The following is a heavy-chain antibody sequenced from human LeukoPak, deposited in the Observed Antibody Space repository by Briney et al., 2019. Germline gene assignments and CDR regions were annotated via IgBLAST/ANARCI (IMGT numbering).Heavy chain of an antibody. CDR1: GGSFSGYY. D-gene: IGHD6-13*01. J-gene: IGHJ4*02. CDR2: INHSGST. CDR3: ARGTRIAAAGY. Sequence: LETLSLTCAVYGGSFSGYYWSWIRQPPGKGLEWIGEINHSGSTNYNPSLKSRVTISVDTSKNQFSLKLSSVTAADTAVYYCARGTRIAAAGYWGQGTLVTVSS. V-gene: IGHV4-34*01.